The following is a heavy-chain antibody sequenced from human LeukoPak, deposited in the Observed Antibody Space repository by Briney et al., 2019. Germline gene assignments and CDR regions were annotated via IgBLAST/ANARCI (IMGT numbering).Heavy chain of an antibody. CDR3: ARGVSTVTNWFDP. Sequence: SETLSLTCTVSGGSISGYYWSWIRQPPGKGLEWIGYIYYSGSTNYNPSLKSRVTISVDTSKNQFSLKLSSVTAADTAVYYCARGVSTVTNWFDPWGQGTLVTVSS. CDR2: IYYSGST. D-gene: IGHD4-17*01. CDR1: GGSISGYY. V-gene: IGHV4-59*01. J-gene: IGHJ5*02.